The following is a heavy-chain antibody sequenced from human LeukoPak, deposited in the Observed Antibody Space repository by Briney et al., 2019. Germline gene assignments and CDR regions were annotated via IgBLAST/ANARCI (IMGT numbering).Heavy chain of an antibody. CDR1: GFTFSSYW. CDR3: ARDWVSGWDAGFDY. CDR2: IDSDGRRT. Sequence: GGSLRLSCAASGFTFSSYWMHWVRQVPGRGLVWVSHIDSDGRRTNSADSVKGRFTISRDNAKNTLYLQMNSLRAEDTALYYCARDWVSGWDAGFDYWGQGTLVTVSS. V-gene: IGHV3-74*01. D-gene: IGHD6-19*01. J-gene: IGHJ4*02.